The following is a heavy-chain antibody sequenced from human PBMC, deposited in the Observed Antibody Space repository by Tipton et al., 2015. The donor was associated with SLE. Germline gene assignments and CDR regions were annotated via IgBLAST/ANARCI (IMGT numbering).Heavy chain of an antibody. V-gene: IGHV4-59*01. J-gene: IGHJ4*02. CDR2: IFYSGGT. CDR3: AGGELRYGDCDFYS. D-gene: IGHD4-17*01. Sequence: TLSLTCTVSGGSISVYYWTWIRQPPGKGLEWIGYIFYSGGTNYNPSLKSRVTISGDTSKNQFSLRLSSVTAADTAVYYCAGGELRYGDCDFYSCGQGSVGTVSS. CDR1: GGSISVYY.